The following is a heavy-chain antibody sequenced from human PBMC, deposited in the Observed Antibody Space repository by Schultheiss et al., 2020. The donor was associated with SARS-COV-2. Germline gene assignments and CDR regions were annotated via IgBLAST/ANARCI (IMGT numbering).Heavy chain of an antibody. J-gene: IGHJ4*02. D-gene: IGHD4-23*01. CDR3: AKAPGGTSYLPFDF. V-gene: IGHV3-23*01. CDR2: ISGSGGST. Sequence: GGSLRLSCAASGFTVSSNYMSWVRQAPGKGLEWVSAISGSGGSTYYADSVKGRFTISRDNSKNTLYLQMNSLRAEDTAVYSCAKAPGGTSYLPFDFWGQGTLVTVSS. CDR1: GFTVSSNY.